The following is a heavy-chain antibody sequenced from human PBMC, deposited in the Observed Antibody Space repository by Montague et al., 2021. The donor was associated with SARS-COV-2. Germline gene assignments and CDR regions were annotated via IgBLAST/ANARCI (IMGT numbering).Heavy chain of an antibody. D-gene: IGHD2-15*01. CDR3: TRVVVVVPASPAPTLFDP. Sequence: TLSLTCTVSGGSVSSRSHFWSWLRQPAGKGLEWIGHIYAIGSAKYNPSLESRVTISVDTSNNQFSLRLNSVTAADTAVYYFTRVVVVVPASPAPTLFDPWGQGILVTVSS. V-gene: IGHV4-61*09. CDR1: GGSVSSRSHF. CDR2: IYAIGSA. J-gene: IGHJ5*02.